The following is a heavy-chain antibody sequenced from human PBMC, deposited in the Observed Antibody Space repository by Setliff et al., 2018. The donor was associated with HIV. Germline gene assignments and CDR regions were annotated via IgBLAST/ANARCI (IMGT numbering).Heavy chain of an antibody. Sequence: NPSETLSLTCIVSGASISSDTWSWIRQPPGKGLQWIGFIYNTETTNYNPSLKSRVTISLDTSKNQFSLKLTSLTAADTAVYYCARGGTSSNWFDPWGQGTLVTVSS. V-gene: IGHV4-59*01. CDR1: GASISSDT. CDR3: ARGGTSSNWFDP. D-gene: IGHD2-2*01. CDR2: IYNTETT. J-gene: IGHJ5*02.